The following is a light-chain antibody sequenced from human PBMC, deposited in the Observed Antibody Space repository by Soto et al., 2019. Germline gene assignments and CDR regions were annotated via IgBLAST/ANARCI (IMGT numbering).Light chain of an antibody. CDR2: GAS. Sequence: EKVMTQPPATLSMSPGERATLSCRASQSVNSYLAWYQQKPGPAPRLLIYGASTRATGIPARFSGSGSGTEFTLTISSLQSEDFAVYYCQQYTSWPSWTFGQGTKVEIK. V-gene: IGKV3-15*01. CDR3: QQYTSWPSWT. CDR1: QSVNSY. J-gene: IGKJ1*01.